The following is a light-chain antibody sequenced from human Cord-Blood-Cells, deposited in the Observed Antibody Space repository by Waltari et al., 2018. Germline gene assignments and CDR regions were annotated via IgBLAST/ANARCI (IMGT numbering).Light chain of an antibody. CDR3: QQRSNWPKLT. CDR2: DAS. Sequence: EIVLTQSPATLSLSPGERATLSCRASQSVSSYLAWYQQKPGQAPRLLLYDASNRATGIPARFSGSGSGTDLTLTISSLEPEDFAVYYCQQRSNWPKLTFGGGTKVEIK. CDR1: QSVSSY. J-gene: IGKJ4*01. V-gene: IGKV3-11*01.